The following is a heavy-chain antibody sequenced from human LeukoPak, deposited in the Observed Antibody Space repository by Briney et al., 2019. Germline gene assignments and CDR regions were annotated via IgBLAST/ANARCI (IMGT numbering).Heavy chain of an antibody. CDR1: GFTFSSYA. CDR2: ISYDGSNK. Sequence: GGSLRLSCAASGFTFSSYAMHWVRQAPGKGLEWVAVISYDGSNKYYADSVKGRFTISRDNSKNTLYLQMNSLRAEDTAVYYCAREYNRGSYFDYWGQGTLVTVSS. CDR3: AREYNRGSYFDY. V-gene: IGHV3-30*04. J-gene: IGHJ4*02. D-gene: IGHD3-16*01.